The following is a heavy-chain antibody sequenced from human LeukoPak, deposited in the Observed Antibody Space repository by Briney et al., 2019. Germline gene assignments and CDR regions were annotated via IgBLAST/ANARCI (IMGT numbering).Heavy chain of an antibody. CDR1: GGSFSGYY. Sequence: KPSETLSLTCAVYGGSFSGYYWSWIRQPPGKGLEWIGEINHSGSTNYNPSLKSRVTISVDTSKNQFSLKLSSVTAADTAVYYCARAVLLWFGESITDAFDIWGQGTMVTVSS. CDR3: ARAVLLWFGESITDAFDI. CDR2: INHSGST. D-gene: IGHD3-10*01. V-gene: IGHV4-34*01. J-gene: IGHJ3*02.